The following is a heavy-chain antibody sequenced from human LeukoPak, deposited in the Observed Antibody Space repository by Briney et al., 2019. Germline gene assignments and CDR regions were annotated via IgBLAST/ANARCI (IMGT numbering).Heavy chain of an antibody. Sequence: ASVKVSCKASGYTFTGYYIHWVRQAPGQGLEWMGWINPNSGGPNYAQKFQGRVTMTWVTSISTAYMEMSRLRSDDTAVYYCARDVSAGGTNWFDPWGQGTLVTVSS. CDR3: ARDVSAGGTNWFDP. D-gene: IGHD3-16*01. CDR1: GYTFTGYY. CDR2: INPNSGGP. V-gene: IGHV1-2*02. J-gene: IGHJ5*02.